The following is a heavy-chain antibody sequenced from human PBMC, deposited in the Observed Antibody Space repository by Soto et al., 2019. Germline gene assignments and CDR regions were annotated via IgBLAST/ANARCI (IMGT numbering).Heavy chain of an antibody. V-gene: IGHV3-66*01. D-gene: IGHD2-15*01. J-gene: IGHJ4*02. CDR3: ATGDCSGGSCYSSFDY. CDR1: GFTVSSNY. CDR2: IYSGGST. Sequence: GGSLRLSCAASGFTVSSNYMSWVRQAPGKGLEWVPVIYSGGSTYYADSVKGRFTISRDNSKNTLYLQMNSLRAEDTAVYYCATGDCSGGSCYSSFDYWGQGTLVTVSS.